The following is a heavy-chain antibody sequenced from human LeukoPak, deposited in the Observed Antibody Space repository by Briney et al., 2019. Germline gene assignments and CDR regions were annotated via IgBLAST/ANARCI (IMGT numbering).Heavy chain of an antibody. CDR2: IWYDGSNK. CDR1: GFTFNSNG. V-gene: IGHV3-33*06. Sequence: SGRSLRLSCAASGFTFNSNGMHWVRQAPGKGLEGVALIWYDGSNKYYADSVKGRFTISRDNSKNTLYLQMNSPRAEDTAVYYCAKAGDNSGYYPAFYYYMDVWGRGTTVTVSS. CDR3: AKAGDNSGYYPAFYYYMDV. D-gene: IGHD3-22*01. J-gene: IGHJ6*03.